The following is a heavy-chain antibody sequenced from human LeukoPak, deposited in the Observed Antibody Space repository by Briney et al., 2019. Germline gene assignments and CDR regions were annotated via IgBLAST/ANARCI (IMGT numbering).Heavy chain of an antibody. D-gene: IGHD3-3*01. CDR2: IYYSGST. J-gene: IGHJ3*02. V-gene: IGHV4-31*03. CDR1: GGSISSGGYY. CDR3: ARDQGYDFWSGYYRYDAFDI. Sequence: SETLSLTCTVSGGSISSGGYYWSWIRQHPGKGLEWIGYIYYSGSTYYNPSLKSRVTISVDTSKNQFSLKLSSVPAAATAAYYCARDQGYDFWSGYYRYDAFDIWGQGTMVTVSS.